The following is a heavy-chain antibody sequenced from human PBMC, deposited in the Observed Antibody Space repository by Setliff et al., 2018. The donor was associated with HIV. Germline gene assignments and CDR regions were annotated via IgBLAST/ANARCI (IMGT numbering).Heavy chain of an antibody. CDR1: GGTFSSYA. V-gene: IGHV1-69*05. CDR2: TIPMFGTL. CDR3: ARGHSHGYGYSGSYGPFDI. Sequence: ASVKVSCKASGGTFSSYAINWVRQAPGQGLQWMGGTIPMFGTLNFAQKFQGRVTISTDDSTSTAYMELNSLRSEDTAVYYCARGHSHGYGYSGSYGPFDIWGQGTMVTVSS. J-gene: IGHJ3*02. D-gene: IGHD1-26*01.